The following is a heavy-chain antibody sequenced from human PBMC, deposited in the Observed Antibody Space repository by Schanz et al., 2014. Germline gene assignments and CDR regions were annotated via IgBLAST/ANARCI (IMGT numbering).Heavy chain of an antibody. CDR3: AKDENWALTDY. J-gene: IGHJ4*02. D-gene: IGHD7-27*01. CDR1: GFTFSNYW. CDR2: VYMSAAST. V-gene: IGHV3-23*04. Sequence: EVQLVESGGGLVQPGGSLRLSCAASGFTFSNYWMSWVRQAPGKGLEWVSTVYMSAASTRYADSVKGRFIISRDSSKNTLFLQMNSLRPEDTALYFCAKDENWALTDYWGQGALVIVS.